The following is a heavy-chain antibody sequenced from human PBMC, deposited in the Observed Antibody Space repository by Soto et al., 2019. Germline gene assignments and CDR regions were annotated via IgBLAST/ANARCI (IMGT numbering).Heavy chain of an antibody. V-gene: IGHV3-23*01. Sequence: LRLSCAASGFTFSSYAMSWVRQAPGKGLEWVSAISGSGGSTYYADSVKGRFTISRDNSKNTLYLQMNSLRAEDTAVYYCATAHLSITIGYYFDYWGQGTLVTVSS. CDR3: ATAHLSITIGYYFDY. D-gene: IGHD3-3*01. CDR2: ISGSGGST. J-gene: IGHJ4*02. CDR1: GFTFSSYA.